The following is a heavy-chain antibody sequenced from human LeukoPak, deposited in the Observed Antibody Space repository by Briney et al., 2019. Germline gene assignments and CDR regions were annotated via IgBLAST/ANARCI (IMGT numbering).Heavy chain of an antibody. CDR1: GYTFTSYA. CDR3: ARGLDDWDAFDI. V-gene: IGHV1-3*01. J-gene: IGHJ3*02. CDR2: INAGNGNT. D-gene: IGHD3-9*01. Sequence: ASVKVSCKASGYTFTSYAMHWVRQAPGQRLEWMGWINAGNGNTKYSQKFQGRVTMTRNTSISTAYMELSSLRSEDTAVYYCARGLDDWDAFDIWGQGTMVTVSS.